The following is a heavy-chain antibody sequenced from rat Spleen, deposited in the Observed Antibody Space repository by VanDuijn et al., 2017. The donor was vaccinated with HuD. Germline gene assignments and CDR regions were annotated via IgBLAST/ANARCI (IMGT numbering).Heavy chain of an antibody. CDR1: GFTFSDYG. D-gene: IGHD1-12*03. J-gene: IGHJ2*01. CDR2: IIYDGSSS. CDR3: ARLSYYYDGYFDY. V-gene: IGHV5-17*01. Sequence: EVQLVESGGGLVQPGGSLKLSCAASGFTFSDYGMAWVRQAPGKGLEWVATIIYDGSSSYYRDSVKGRFTLSRDDAKSTLFLQMDSLRSEDTATYYCARLSYYYDGYFDYWGQGVMVTVSS.